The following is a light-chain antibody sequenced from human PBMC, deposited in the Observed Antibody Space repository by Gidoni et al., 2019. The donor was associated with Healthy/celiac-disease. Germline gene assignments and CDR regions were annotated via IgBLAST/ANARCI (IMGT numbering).Light chain of an antibody. V-gene: IGKV3-11*01. CDR2: DAS. Sequence: EIVLSQSQTTLSLSPGEGATLSCRASQSVSTYLAWYQQKPGRTPRLLIYDASKRATCIPARFSGSGSGTDFTLTISSLEPEDFAVYYCQQRRNWPPLTFGGGTKVEIK. J-gene: IGKJ4*01. CDR1: QSVSTY. CDR3: QQRRNWPPLT.